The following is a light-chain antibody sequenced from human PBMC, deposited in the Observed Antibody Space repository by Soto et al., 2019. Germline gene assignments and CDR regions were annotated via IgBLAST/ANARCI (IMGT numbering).Light chain of an antibody. V-gene: IGKV3-20*01. CDR2: GAS. CDR3: QQYGSSPREEFT. CDR1: QSVSSRY. J-gene: IGKJ3*01. Sequence: EIVLTQSPGTLSLSPGQRATLSCRASQSVSSRYLAWYQQKPGQAPRLLIYGASSRATGIPDRFSGSGSGTDFTLTISRLEPEDFAVYYCQQYGSSPREEFTFGPGTKVDIK.